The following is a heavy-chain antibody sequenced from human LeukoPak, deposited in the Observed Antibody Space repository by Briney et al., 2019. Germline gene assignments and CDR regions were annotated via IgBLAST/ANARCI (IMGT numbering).Heavy chain of an antibody. Sequence: GGSLRLSCAASGFTFDDYTMHWVRQAPGKGLEWVSLISWDGGSTYYADSVKGRFTISRDNSKNSLYLQMNSLRAEDTALYYCAKAVGVAVAGAHFDYWGQGTLVTVSS. V-gene: IGHV3-43D*03. CDR3: AKAVGVAVAGAHFDY. D-gene: IGHD6-19*01. CDR1: GFTFDDYT. J-gene: IGHJ4*02. CDR2: ISWDGGST.